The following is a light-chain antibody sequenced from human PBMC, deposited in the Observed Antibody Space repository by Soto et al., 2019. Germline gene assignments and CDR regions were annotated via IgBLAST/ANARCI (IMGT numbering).Light chain of an antibody. CDR2: GAS. Sequence: EIIMTPSPATLSVSPGERASLSCRASHSVISNLAWYQQKPRQSARLLIFGASSRATGIPDRLSGSGSGTDFTLTISRLEPEDFAVYYCQQYGSSLWTLGQGTKVDIK. CDR3: QQYGSSLWT. V-gene: IGKV3-20*01. J-gene: IGKJ1*01. CDR1: HSVISN.